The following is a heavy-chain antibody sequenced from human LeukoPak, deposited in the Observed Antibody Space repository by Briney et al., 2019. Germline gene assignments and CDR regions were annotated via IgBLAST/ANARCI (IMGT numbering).Heavy chain of an antibody. Sequence: PGGSLRLSCAASGFTFSSYEMNWVRQAPGKGLEWVSYISGSGNTRYYADSVKGRFTISRDNAKNSLYLQMNSLRGDDTAVYYCARDRSGWYRWFGPWGQGTLVTVSS. V-gene: IGHV3-48*03. D-gene: IGHD6-19*01. CDR3: ARDRSGWYRWFGP. J-gene: IGHJ5*02. CDR2: ISGSGNTR. CDR1: GFTFSSYE.